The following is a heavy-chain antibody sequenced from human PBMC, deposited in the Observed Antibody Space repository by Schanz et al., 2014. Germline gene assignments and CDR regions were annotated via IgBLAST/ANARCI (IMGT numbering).Heavy chain of an antibody. J-gene: IGHJ6*02. CDR3: ARPLGPNYYYYGLDV. V-gene: IGHV3-33*01. CDR2: VCYDGSKK. Sequence: LLVESGGGVVQPGRSLRLSCAASGFTFSSYGMHWVRQVPGKGLEWVAVVCYDGSKKYYADSVKGRFTISRDNAKNTLYLQMNSLRAEDTAVYYCARPLGPNYYYYGLDVWGQGTTVTVSS. CDR1: GFTFSSYG.